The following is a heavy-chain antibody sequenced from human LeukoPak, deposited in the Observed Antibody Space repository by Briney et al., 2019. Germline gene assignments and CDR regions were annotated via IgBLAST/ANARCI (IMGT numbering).Heavy chain of an antibody. CDR3: ARDQEGFDY. Sequence: ASVKVSCKAFGYTFTSNYIHWVRQAPGQGLEWMGMIYPRDGSTSYAQKFQGRVTVTRDTSTSTVHMELSGLRSEDTAVYYCARDQEGFDYWGQGTLVTVSS. CDR2: IYPRDGST. J-gene: IGHJ4*02. V-gene: IGHV1-46*01. CDR1: GYTFTSNY.